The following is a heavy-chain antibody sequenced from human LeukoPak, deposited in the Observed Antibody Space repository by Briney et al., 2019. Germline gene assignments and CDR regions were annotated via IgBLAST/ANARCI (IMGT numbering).Heavy chain of an antibody. D-gene: IGHD6-13*01. CDR1: GFAFSSYT. J-gene: IGHJ4*02. Sequence: GGSLRLSCSASGFAFSSYTMSWVRQAPGKGLEWVSSISSTSSYIYYADSVKGRFTISRDNAKNSLYLQMNSLRAEDTAVYYCARTYSSSWYDYWGQGTLVTVSS. V-gene: IGHV3-21*01. CDR2: ISSTSSYI. CDR3: ARTYSSSWYDY.